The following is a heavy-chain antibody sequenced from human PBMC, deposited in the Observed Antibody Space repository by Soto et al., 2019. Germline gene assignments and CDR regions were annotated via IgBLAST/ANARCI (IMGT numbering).Heavy chain of an antibody. CDR3: VQTTGWPGFDF. CDR1: GFAVSSKY. D-gene: IGHD6-19*01. Sequence: EVQLVESGGGLIQPGGSLRLSCAASGFAVSSKYMTWVRQAPGKGLEWVSVIYGGGTTYYADSVKGRFTISRDTSKNTLYPQMNSLRAEDTAVYYCVQTTGWPGFDFWGQVTLVTVSS. V-gene: IGHV3-53*01. CDR2: IYGGGTT. J-gene: IGHJ4*02.